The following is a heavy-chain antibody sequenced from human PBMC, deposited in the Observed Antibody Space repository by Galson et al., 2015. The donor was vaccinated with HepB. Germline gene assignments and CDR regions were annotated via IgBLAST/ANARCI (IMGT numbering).Heavy chain of an antibody. D-gene: IGHD6-19*01. Sequence: SVKVSCKASGYTFTTYDINWVRQATGQGPEWMGWMNPDSGNTNYAQKFQGRVTMTRNTAISTAYMELSSLTSEDTAVYYCARDGKWLVPDWGQGTLVTVSS. V-gene: IGHV1-8*01. CDR1: GYTFTTYD. CDR3: ARDGKWLVPD. J-gene: IGHJ4*02. CDR2: MNPDSGNT.